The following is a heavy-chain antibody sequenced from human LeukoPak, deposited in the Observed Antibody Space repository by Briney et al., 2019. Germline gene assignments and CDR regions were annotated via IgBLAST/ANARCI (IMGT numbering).Heavy chain of an antibody. D-gene: IGHD6-13*01. J-gene: IGHJ4*02. CDR1: GGSISSRNW. CDR3: AKTPKPAAGTGFSDY. CDR2: IYQSGST. V-gene: IGHV4-4*02. Sequence: PSETLSLTCAVSGGSISSRNWWSWVRQTPGKGLEWIGEIYQSGSTNYNPSLESRVTMSVDKSKNQFSLKVSSVTAADTAVYYCAKTPKPAAGTGFSDYWGQGTLVTVSS.